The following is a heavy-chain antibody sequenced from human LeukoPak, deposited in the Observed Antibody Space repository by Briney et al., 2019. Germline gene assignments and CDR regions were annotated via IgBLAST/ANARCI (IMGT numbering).Heavy chain of an antibody. CDR1: GFTFSRHN. CDR3: TRDAQWLVPEGYYYYMDV. Sequence: GGSLRLSCAGPGFTFSRHNMNWFRQAPGKGLERVSSISSRSSYIFYADSVKGRFTISRDNAKNSLYLQMNSLGAEDTAVYYCTRDAQWLVPEGYYYYMDVWGKGTTVTVSS. CDR2: ISSRSSYI. V-gene: IGHV3-21*01. J-gene: IGHJ6*03. D-gene: IGHD6-19*01.